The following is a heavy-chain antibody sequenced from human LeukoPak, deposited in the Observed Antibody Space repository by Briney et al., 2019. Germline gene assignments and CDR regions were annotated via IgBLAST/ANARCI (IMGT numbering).Heavy chain of an antibody. Sequence: SETLSLTCAVSGYSISSGYYWGWIRQPPGQGLEWIGSIYHSGSTYYNPSLKSRVTISVDTSKNQFSLKLSSVTAADSAVYYCARSIAVAGNWYFDLWGRGTLVTVSS. V-gene: IGHV4-38-2*01. D-gene: IGHD6-19*01. CDR2: IYHSGST. CDR3: ARSIAVAGNWYFDL. J-gene: IGHJ2*01. CDR1: GYSISSGYY.